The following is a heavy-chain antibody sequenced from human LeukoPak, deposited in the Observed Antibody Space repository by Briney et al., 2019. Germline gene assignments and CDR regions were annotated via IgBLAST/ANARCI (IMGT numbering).Heavy chain of an antibody. V-gene: IGHV4-39*07. J-gene: IGHJ4*02. CDR3: ARAQDFSDSSGPNYLDF. CDR1: GGSISSDDYW. CDR2: IFYSGTT. Sequence: SETLSLTCTVSGGSISSDDYWWGWIRQPPGRGLEWIGTIFYSGTTYHNPSLKSRVTISVDTSKNQFSLKLLSVTAADTAVYYCARAQDFSDSSGPNYLDFWGQGILVTVSS. D-gene: IGHD3-22*01.